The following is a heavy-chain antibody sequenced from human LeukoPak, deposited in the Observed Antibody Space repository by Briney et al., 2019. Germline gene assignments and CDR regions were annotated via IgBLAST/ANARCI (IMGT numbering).Heavy chain of an antibody. V-gene: IGHV3-9*01. Sequence: GGSLRLSCAASGFTFDDYAMHWVRQAPGKGLEWVSGISWNSGSIGYADSVKGRFTISRDNAKNSRYLQMNSLRAEDTALYYCGKDERDDYGDYVLIEWGQGTLVTVSS. J-gene: IGHJ4*02. D-gene: IGHD4-17*01. CDR3: GKDERDDYGDYVLIE. CDR1: GFTFDDYA. CDR2: ISWNSGSI.